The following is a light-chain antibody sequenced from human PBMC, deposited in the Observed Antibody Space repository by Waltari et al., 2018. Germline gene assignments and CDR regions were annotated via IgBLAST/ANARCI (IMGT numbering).Light chain of an antibody. CDR2: DAT. CDR1: SSDVGSFDF. V-gene: IGLV2-23*01. CDR3: CSYAGGITYL. J-gene: IGLJ1*01. Sequence: SALAQPASVSGSPGQPITISCAGTSSDVGSFDFVSWYQEHPGKAPKLIIFDATKRPSGVSDRFSGSKSGNTASLTISGLQPDDEADYSCCSYAGGITYLFGTGTRVTVL.